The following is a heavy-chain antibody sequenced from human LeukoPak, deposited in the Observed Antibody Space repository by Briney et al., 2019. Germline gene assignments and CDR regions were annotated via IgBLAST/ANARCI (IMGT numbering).Heavy chain of an antibody. CDR2: IYYSGST. CDR3: ATSYYYDSRGYYYGFDY. V-gene: IGHV4-61*01. Sequence: SETLSLTCTVSGGSVSSGSYYWSWIRQPPGKGLEWIGYIYYSGSTNYNPSLKSRVTISVDTSKNQFSLKLSSVTAADTAAYYCATSYYYDSRGYYYGFDYWGQGTLVTVSS. J-gene: IGHJ4*02. CDR1: GGSVSSGSYY. D-gene: IGHD3-22*01.